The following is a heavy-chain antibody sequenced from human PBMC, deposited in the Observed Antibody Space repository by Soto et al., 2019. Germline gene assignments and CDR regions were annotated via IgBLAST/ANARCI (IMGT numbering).Heavy chain of an antibody. D-gene: IGHD2-15*01. V-gene: IGHV4-30-2*01. J-gene: IGHJ4*02. Sequence: QLQLQESGSGLVKPSQTLSLTCAVSGGSISSGGYSWSWIRQPPGKGLEWIGYIYHSGSTYYNPSLKSRVTKTVDRSKNQFSVKLSSVSAADTAVYYCARLVVDAKGSNFVYWGQGTLGIVSS. CDR1: GGSISSGGYS. CDR2: IYHSGST. CDR3: ARLVVDAKGSNFVY.